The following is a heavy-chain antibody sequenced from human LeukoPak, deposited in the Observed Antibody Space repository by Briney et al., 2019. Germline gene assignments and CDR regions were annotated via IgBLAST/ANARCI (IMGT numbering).Heavy chain of an antibody. J-gene: IGHJ4*02. CDR2: IKQDGSEK. D-gene: IGHD6-13*01. V-gene: IGHV3-7*01. CDR1: GFTFSSYW. CDR3: AREGSSADFDY. Sequence: GGSLRLSCAASGFTFSSYWMSWVRQAPGKGLEWVANIKQDGSEKYYVGSVKGRFTISRDNAKNSLYLQMNSLRAEDTAVYYCAREGSSADFDYWGQGTLVTVSS.